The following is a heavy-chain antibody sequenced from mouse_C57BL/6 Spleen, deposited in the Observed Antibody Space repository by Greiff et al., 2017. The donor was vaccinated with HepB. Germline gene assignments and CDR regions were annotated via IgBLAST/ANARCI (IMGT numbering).Heavy chain of an antibody. D-gene: IGHD1-1*01. CDR2: IYPGSGST. Sequence: QVQLKQPGAELVKPGASVKMSCKASGYTFTSYWITWVKQRPGQGLEWIGDIYPGSGSTNYNEKFKSKATLTVDTSSSTAYMQLSSLTSEDSAVYYCAREDTTVVANYAMDYWGQGTSVTVSS. CDR1: GYTFTSYW. V-gene: IGHV1-55*01. J-gene: IGHJ4*01. CDR3: AREDTTVVANYAMDY.